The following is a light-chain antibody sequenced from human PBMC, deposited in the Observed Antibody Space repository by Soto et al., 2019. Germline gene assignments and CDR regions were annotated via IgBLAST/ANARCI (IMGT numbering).Light chain of an antibody. CDR3: QQYDSSPHT. CDR2: GAS. J-gene: IGKJ2*01. CDR1: QSISSSY. V-gene: IGKV3-20*01. Sequence: EIVMTQSPATLSLSPGERATLSCRASQSISSSYLAWYQQKPGQAPRLLIYGASSRATGIPDRFSGSGSGTDFTLTISRLEPEDFAVYYCQQYDSSPHTFGQGTKLEIK.